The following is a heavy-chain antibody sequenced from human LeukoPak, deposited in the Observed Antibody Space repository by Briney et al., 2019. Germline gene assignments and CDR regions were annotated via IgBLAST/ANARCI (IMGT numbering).Heavy chain of an antibody. CDR1: GFTLTSYP. CDR3: AILSRSPSGYSFDY. CDR2: ISGSGGST. Sequence: GGSLRLSCAASGFTLTSYPMSWVRQPPGRGRGWVSAISGSGGSTYYADSVKGRFTISRDNSKNTLYLQMNSLRAEDTAVYYRAILSRSPSGYSFDYWGQGTLVTVSS. J-gene: IGHJ4*02. V-gene: IGHV3-23*01. D-gene: IGHD3-22*01.